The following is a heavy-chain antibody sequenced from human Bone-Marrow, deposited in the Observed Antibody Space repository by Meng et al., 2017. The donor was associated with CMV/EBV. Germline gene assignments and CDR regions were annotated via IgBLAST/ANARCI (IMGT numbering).Heavy chain of an antibody. V-gene: IGHV1-69*05. Sequence: SVKVSCKASGGTFSSYAISWVRQAPGQGLEWMGGIIPIFGTANYAQKFQGRVTITTDESTSTAYMELSSPRSEDTAVYYCARSDRAYCGGDCYSAFDIWGQGTMVTVSS. D-gene: IGHD2-21*01. J-gene: IGHJ3*02. CDR1: GGTFSSYA. CDR2: IIPIFGTA. CDR3: ARSDRAYCGGDCYSAFDI.